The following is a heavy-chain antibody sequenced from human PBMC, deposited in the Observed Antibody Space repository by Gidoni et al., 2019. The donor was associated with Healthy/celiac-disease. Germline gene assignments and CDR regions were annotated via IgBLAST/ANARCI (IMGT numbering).Heavy chain of an antibody. CDR3: ASLAVPNQQLVSGWFDP. V-gene: IGHV1-69*09. CDR1: GGSFRSSA. D-gene: IGHD6-13*01. Sequence: QVQLVQSGAEVQTPGSSVKVSCKASGGSFRSSAISWARQAPGQGLEWMGRIIPILGIANYAQKFQGRVTITADNSTSTAYKELSSLRSEDTAVYYCASLAVPNQQLVSGWFDPWGQGTLVTVSS. CDR2: IIPILGIA. J-gene: IGHJ5*02.